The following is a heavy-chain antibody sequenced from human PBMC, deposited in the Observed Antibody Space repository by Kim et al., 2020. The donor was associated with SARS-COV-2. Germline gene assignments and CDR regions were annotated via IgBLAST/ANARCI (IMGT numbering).Heavy chain of an antibody. CDR1: GYSFTSYW. J-gene: IGHJ6*02. CDR3: ATSLAAAGTERHYYYYGMDV. D-gene: IGHD6-13*01. CDR2: IYPGDSDT. V-gene: IGHV5-51*01. Sequence: GESLKISCKGSGYSFTSYWIGWVRQMPGKGLEWMGIIYPGDSDTRYSPSFQGQVTISADKSISTAYLQWSSLKASDTAMYYCATSLAAAGTERHYYYYGMDVWGQGTTVTVSS.